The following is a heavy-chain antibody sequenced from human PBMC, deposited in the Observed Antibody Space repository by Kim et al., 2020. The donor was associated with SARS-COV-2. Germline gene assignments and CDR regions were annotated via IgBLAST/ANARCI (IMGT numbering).Heavy chain of an antibody. D-gene: IGHD4-17*01. CDR3: ARALYGDYVRY. J-gene: IGHJ4*02. V-gene: IGHV1-69*01. Sequence: NDAQKFQGRVTITADESTRTAYMELSSLRSEDAAVYYCARALYGDYVRYWGQGTLVTVSS.